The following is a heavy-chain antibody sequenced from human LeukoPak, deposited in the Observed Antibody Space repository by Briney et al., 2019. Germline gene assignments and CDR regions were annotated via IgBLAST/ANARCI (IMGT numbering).Heavy chain of an antibody. CDR1: GYSFTTYY. CDR3: AREGLDTSDYYGSRLGY. V-gene: IGHV1-46*01. Sequence: ASVKVSCKASGYSFTTYYMHWVRQAPGQGLEWMGIINPSDGGTSYAQKFQDRVTMTRDTSTSTVYMELSSLRSEDTAVYYCAREGLDTSDYYGSRLGYWGPGTLVTVSS. CDR2: INPSDGGT. J-gene: IGHJ4*02. D-gene: IGHD3-22*01.